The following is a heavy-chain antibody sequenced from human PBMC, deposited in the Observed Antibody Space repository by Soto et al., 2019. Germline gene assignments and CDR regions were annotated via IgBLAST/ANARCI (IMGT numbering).Heavy chain of an antibody. CDR2: IYYSGST. D-gene: IGHD6-13*01. CDR3: ARKYSSNWYTYLDY. J-gene: IGHJ4*02. CDR1: GGSISSGGYY. Sequence: SETLSLTCTVSGGSISSGGYYWSWIRQHPGKGLEWIGYIYYSGSTNYNPSLQSRVTISVDTSKNQFSLKLSSVTAADTAVYYCARKYSSNWYTYLDYWGQGTLVTSPQ. V-gene: IGHV4-61*08.